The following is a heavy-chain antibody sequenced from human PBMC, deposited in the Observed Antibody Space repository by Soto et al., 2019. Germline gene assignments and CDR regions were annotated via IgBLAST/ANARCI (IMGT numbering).Heavy chain of an antibody. V-gene: IGHV3-9*01. CDR2: ISWNSGSI. CDR3: AKDIGYQLLPDAFEI. J-gene: IGHJ3*02. Sequence: PGGSLRLSCAASGFTFDDYAMHWVRQAPGKGLEWVSGISWNSGSIGYADSVKGRFTISRGNAKNSLYLQMNSLRAEDTALYHCAKDIGYQLLPDAFEIWGQGTMVTVS. D-gene: IGHD2-2*01. CDR1: GFTFDDYA.